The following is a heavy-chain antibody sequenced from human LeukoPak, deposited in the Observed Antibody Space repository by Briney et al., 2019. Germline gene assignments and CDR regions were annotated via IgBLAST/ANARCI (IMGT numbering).Heavy chain of an antibody. J-gene: IGHJ4*02. CDR2: IIPIFGTA. D-gene: IGHD2-21*02. V-gene: IGHV1-69*06. Sequence: SVKVSCKASGGTFSSYAISWVRQAPGQGLEWMGRIIPIFGTANYAQKFQGRVTITADKSTSTAYMELSSLRSEDTAVYYRARVVKYCGGDCFIFDYWGQGTLVTVSS. CDR1: GGTFSSYA. CDR3: ARVVKYCGGDCFIFDY.